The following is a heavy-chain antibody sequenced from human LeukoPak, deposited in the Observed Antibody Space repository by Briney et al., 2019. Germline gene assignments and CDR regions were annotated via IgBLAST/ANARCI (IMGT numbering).Heavy chain of an antibody. Sequence: ASVKDSCKASGYTFTSYGISWVRQAPGQGLEWMGWISAYNGNTNYAQKLQGRVTMTTDTSTSTAYMELRSLRSDDTAVYYCARDMYYDSSGPADYWGQGTLVTVSS. CDR3: ARDMYYDSSGPADY. CDR2: ISAYNGNT. J-gene: IGHJ4*02. CDR1: GYTFTSYG. V-gene: IGHV1-18*01. D-gene: IGHD3-22*01.